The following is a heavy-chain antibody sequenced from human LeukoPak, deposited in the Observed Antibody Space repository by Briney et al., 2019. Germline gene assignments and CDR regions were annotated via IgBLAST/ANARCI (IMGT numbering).Heavy chain of an antibody. CDR2: IIPIFGTA. CDR1: GGTFSSYA. V-gene: IGHV1-69*01. CDR3: ARSGVVVVALYYFDY. D-gene: IGHD2-15*01. J-gene: IGHJ4*02. Sequence: SVKVSCKASGGTFSSYAISWVRQAPGQGLEWMGGIIPIFGTANYAQKFQGRVTITADESTSTAYMELSSLRSEDTAVYYCARSGVVVVALYYFDYWGQGTLVTVSS.